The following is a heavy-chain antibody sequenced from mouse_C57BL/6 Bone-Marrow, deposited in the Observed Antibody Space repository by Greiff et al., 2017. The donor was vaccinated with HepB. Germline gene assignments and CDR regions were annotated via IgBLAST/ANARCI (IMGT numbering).Heavy chain of an antibody. J-gene: IGHJ3*01. CDR1: GFTFSSYA. D-gene: IGHD3-3*01. Sequence: EVKLVESGEGLVKPGGSLKLSCAASGFTFSSYAMSWVRQTPEKRLEWVAYISSGGDYTYYADTVKGRFTISRDNARNTLYLQMSSLKSEDTAMYYCTRGQLTPSWFAYWGQGNRVTVAA. CDR3: TRGQLTPSWFAY. CDR2: ISSGGDYT. V-gene: IGHV5-9-1*02.